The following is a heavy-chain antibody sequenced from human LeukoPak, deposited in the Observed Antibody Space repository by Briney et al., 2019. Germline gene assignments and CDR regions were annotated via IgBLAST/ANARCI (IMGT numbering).Heavy chain of an antibody. V-gene: IGHV3-7*01. Sequence: GESLTLSCTPSGFSFNTLWMTWVRQAPGKGLEWVANIRQEGSEKHYVDSVKGRFTISRDNANNSLYLQMNSLRGEDTAVYYCASGGGSRSSTFDCAGTSCPIDYWGQGTHVTVSS. J-gene: IGHJ4*02. D-gene: IGHD2-2*01. CDR1: GFSFNTLW. CDR2: IRQEGSEK. CDR3: ASGGGSRSSTFDCAGTSCPIDY.